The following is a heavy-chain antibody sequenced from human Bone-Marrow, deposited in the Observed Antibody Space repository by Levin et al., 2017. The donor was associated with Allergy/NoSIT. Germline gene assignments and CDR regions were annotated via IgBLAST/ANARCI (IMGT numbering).Heavy chain of an antibody. D-gene: IGHD6-6*01. J-gene: IGHJ4*02. Sequence: GESLKISCVASGFTFSSYWMSWVRQAPGKGLEWVANIKQDGSEKYYVGSVKGRFTISRDNAKNSLYLQMNSLRAEDTAVYYCARAILAAHLKDYWGQGTLVTVSS. V-gene: IGHV3-7*01. CDR3: ARAILAAHLKDY. CDR1: GFTFSSYW. CDR2: IKQDGSEK.